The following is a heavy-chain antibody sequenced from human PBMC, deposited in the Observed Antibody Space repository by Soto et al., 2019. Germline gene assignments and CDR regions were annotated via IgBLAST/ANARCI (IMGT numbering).Heavy chain of an antibody. J-gene: IGHJ4*02. CDR2: INPGAIT. Sequence: SETLSLTCAVYGGSFSDFSWSWIRQSPGKGLEWIGEINPGAITNYNPSLKTRVTMSLDTANNQFSLKLHSVIAADTAVYYCARGPGGRRQLWFDYYDSSGYINDYYFDYWGQGTLVTVSS. CDR3: ARGPGGRRQLWFDYYDSSGYINDYYFDY. CDR1: GGSFSDFS. V-gene: IGHV4-34*01. D-gene: IGHD3-22*01.